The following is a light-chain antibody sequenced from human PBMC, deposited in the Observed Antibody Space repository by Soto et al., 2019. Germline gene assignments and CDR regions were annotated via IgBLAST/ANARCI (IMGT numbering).Light chain of an antibody. CDR1: QTVFHSSYNKDF. Sequence: DIVMTQSPDSLSVSLGERATINCKSSQTVFHSSYNKDFLARYQQKPGQPPKLLFYWASTRESGVPARFSGGGSGTDFSLTISSLQPEDVAVYYCQQYYSSLTFGQGTKLEIK. CDR3: QQYYSSLT. J-gene: IGKJ2*01. CDR2: WAS. V-gene: IGKV4-1*01.